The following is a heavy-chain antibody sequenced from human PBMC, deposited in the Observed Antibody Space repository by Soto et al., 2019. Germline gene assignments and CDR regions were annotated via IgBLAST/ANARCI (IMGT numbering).Heavy chain of an antibody. V-gene: IGHV1-69*13. J-gene: IGHJ6*02. CDR3: ARSGGYCTNGVCQAGGMDV. CDR2: IIPIFGTA. Sequence: SVKVSCKASGGTFSSYAISWVRQAPGQGLEWMGGIIPIFGTANYAQKFQGRVTITADESTSTAYMELSSLRSEDTAVYYCARSGGYCTNGVCQAGGMDVWGQGTTVTVSS. CDR1: GGTFSSYA. D-gene: IGHD2-8*01.